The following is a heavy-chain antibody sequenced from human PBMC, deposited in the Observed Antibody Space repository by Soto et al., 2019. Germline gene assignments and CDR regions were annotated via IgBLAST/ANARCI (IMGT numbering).Heavy chain of an antibody. CDR2: IYYSGST. Sequence: SETLSLTCTVSGGSISSGGYYWSWIRQHPGKGLEWIGYIYYSGSTYYNPSLKGRVTISVDTSKNQFSLKLSSVTAADTAVYYCARDKGVFSSSPPTTLDYWGQGTLVTVSS. CDR3: ARDKGVFSSSPPTTLDY. D-gene: IGHD6-6*01. J-gene: IGHJ4*02. V-gene: IGHV4-31*03. CDR1: GGSISSGGYY.